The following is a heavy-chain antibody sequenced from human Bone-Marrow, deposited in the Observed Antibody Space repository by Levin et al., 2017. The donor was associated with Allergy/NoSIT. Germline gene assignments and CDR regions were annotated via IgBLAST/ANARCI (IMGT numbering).Heavy chain of an antibody. CDR2: IDWDDEK. CDR1: GFSLSTTGMR. Sequence: SGPTLVKPTQTLTLTCTFSGFSLSTTGMRVSWIRQPPGKALEWLARIDWDDEKFYRTSLKTRRTISKDTSKNQVVLTLTNMYPVDTATYYCARTYCTPAGCSGLGWHFDRWGRGTPVTVSS. V-gene: IGHV2-70*04. J-gene: IGHJ2*01. D-gene: IGHD2-8*01. CDR3: ARTYCTPAGCSGLGWHFDR.